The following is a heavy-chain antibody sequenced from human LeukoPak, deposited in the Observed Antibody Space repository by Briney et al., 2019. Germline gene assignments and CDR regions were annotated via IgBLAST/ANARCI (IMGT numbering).Heavy chain of an antibody. V-gene: IGHV6-1*01. CDR3: ARVKTVATILGPVYYYGMDV. D-gene: IGHD5-12*01. CDR2: TYYRSKWYN. J-gene: IGHJ6*02. Sequence: SHTLSLTCAISGDSVSSNSAAWNWIRQSPSRGLEWLGRTYYRSKWYNDYAVSVKSRITVNPDTSKNQFSLQLNSVTPEDTAVYYCARVKTVATILGPVYYYGMDVWGQGTTVTVSS. CDR1: GDSVSSNSAA.